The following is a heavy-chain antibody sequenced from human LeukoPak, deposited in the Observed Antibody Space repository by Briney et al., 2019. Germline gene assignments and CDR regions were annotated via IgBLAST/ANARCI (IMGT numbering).Heavy chain of an antibody. D-gene: IGHD3-10*01. CDR2: INHSGST. CDR3: ARRTLLWFGELFGRNWSDP. Sequence: SETLSLTCAVYGGSFSGYYWSWIRQPPGKGLEWIGEINHSGSTNYNPSLKSRVTISVDTSKNQFSLKLSSVTAADTAVYYCARRTLLWFGELFGRNWSDPWGQGTLVTVSS. J-gene: IGHJ5*02. CDR1: GGSFSGYY. V-gene: IGHV4-34*01.